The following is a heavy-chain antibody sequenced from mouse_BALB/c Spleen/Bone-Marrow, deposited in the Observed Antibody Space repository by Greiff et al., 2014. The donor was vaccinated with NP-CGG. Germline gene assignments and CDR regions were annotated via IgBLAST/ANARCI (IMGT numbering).Heavy chain of an antibody. CDR2: FNPSSGYI. Sequence: VQLVESAAELARPGASVKMSCKASGYTFTSYTMHWVKQRPGQGLEWIGYFNPSSGYIEYNQKFKDKTTLTADKSSSTAYIQLSSLTSEDSAVYYCARLNYGYWFAYWGQGTLVTVSA. V-gene: IGHV1-4*02. CDR3: ARLNYGYWFAY. CDR1: GYTFTSYT. D-gene: IGHD1-2*01. J-gene: IGHJ3*01.